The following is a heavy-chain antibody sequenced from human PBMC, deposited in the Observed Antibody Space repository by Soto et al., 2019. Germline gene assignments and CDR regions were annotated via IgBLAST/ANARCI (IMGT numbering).Heavy chain of an antibody. CDR1: GGTFSSYA. V-gene: IGHV1-69*13. CDR3: ARAYYYDSSGSKLPLDYYYYGMDV. CDR2: IIPIFGTA. Sequence: GASVKVSCKASGGTFSSYAISWVRQAPGQGLEWMGGIIPIFGTANYAQKFQGRVTITADESTSTAYMELSSLRSEDTAVYYCARAYYYDSSGSKLPLDYYYYGMDVWGQGTTVTVSS. D-gene: IGHD3-22*01. J-gene: IGHJ6*02.